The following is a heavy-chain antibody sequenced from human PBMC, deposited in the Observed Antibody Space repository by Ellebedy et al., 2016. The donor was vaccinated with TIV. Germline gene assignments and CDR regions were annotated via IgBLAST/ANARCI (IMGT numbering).Heavy chain of an antibody. CDR3: ARGPLGDYYYDFPNWFDP. Sequence: PGGSLRLSCAASGFTFITYSMNGVRQAPAKGLEWISYIRTTSSTIYYADSVKGRFPISRDNAKNSLFLQMNSLRPEDTAVYYCARGPLGDYYYDFPNWFDPWGQGTLVIVSS. V-gene: IGHV3-48*01. D-gene: IGHD3-3*01. J-gene: IGHJ5*02. CDR1: GFTFITYS. CDR2: IRTTSSTI.